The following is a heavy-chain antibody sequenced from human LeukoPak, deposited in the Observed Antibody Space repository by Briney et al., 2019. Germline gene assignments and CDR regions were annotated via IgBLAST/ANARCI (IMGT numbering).Heavy chain of an antibody. CDR1: GFIFSSYW. J-gene: IGHJ4*02. V-gene: IGHV3-7*04. CDR2: IKQGGSEK. D-gene: IGHD2-21*02. CDR3: ARVRGDYYFDY. Sequence: PGGSLRPSCAASGFIFSSYWMSWVRQAPGKGLEWVANIKQGGSEKYYVDSVKGRFTISRDNAKNSLYLQTNSLRAEDTAVHYCARVRGDYYFDYWGQGTLVTVSS.